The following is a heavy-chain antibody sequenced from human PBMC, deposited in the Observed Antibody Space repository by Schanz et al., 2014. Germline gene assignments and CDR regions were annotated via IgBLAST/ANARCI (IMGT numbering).Heavy chain of an antibody. CDR2: INPSGGGT. CDR3: ARNIIATARAYDI. J-gene: IGHJ3*02. D-gene: IGHD6-13*01. Sequence: QVQLVQSGAEVKKPGASVKVSCKASGYTFVSYSMRWVRQAPGQGLEWMGIINPSGGGTSYALRFQDRVTVTRDTSRSTVYMELRSLRSDDTAVYYCARNIIATARAYDIWGRGTMVTVSS. V-gene: IGHV1-46*01. CDR1: GYTFVSYS.